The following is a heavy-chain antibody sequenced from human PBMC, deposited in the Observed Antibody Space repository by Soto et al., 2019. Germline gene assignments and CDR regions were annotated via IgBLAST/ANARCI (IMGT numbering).Heavy chain of an antibody. D-gene: IGHD2-15*01. J-gene: IGHJ6*02. CDR2: IWYDGSNK. V-gene: IGHV3-33*01. Sequence: QVQLVESGGGVVQPGRSLRLSCAASGFTFSSYGMHWVRQAPGKGLEWVAVIWYDGSNKYYADSVKGRFTISRDNSKNTLYLQMNSLRAEDTAVYYCAREVAYCSGGSCYSEYGMDVWCQGTTVTVSS. CDR1: GFTFSSYG. CDR3: AREVAYCSGGSCYSEYGMDV.